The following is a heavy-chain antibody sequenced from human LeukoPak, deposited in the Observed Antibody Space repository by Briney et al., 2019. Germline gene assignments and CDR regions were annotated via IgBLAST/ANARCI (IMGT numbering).Heavy chain of an antibody. Sequence: PGGSLRLSCAASGFTFSSYTMSWVRQAPGKGLEWVSSITSNDIYIYYADSVKGRFTISRDNAKNSLSLQMSSLRAEDTAVYYCARQVAGSTLDHWGQGTLVTVSS. D-gene: IGHD6-19*01. V-gene: IGHV3-21*01. J-gene: IGHJ4*02. CDR2: ITSNDIYI. CDR1: GFTFSSYT. CDR3: ARQVAGSTLDH.